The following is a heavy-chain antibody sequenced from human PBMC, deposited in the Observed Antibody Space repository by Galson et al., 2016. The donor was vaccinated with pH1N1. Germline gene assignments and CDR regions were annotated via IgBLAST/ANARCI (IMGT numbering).Heavy chain of an antibody. CDR1: GYIFTNYW. V-gene: IGHV5-51*01. J-gene: IGHJ6*03. CDR2: IYPGDSDT. Sequence: QSGAEVKQPGESLKISCEGSGYIFTNYWIGWVRQMPGKGLELMGIIYPGDSDTRYSPSFQGRVTISVDKSINIAYLQWSNLKASDTDIYFWARLSASSYGRAQYYMDVWGKGTTVTVSS. CDR3: ARLSASSYGRAQYYMDV. D-gene: IGHD5-18*01.